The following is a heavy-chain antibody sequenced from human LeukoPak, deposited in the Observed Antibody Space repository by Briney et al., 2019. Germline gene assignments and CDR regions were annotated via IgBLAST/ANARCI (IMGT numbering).Heavy chain of an antibody. CDR1: GGSISSGGYY. CDR2: IYYSGST. V-gene: IGHV4-31*03. CDR3: ARVESSGYYWDY. Sequence: SETLSLTCTVSGGSISSGGYYWSWIRQHPGKGLEWIGYIYYSGSTYYNPSLKSRVTISVDTSKNQFSLKLSSVTAADTAVYYCARVESSGYYWDYWGQGTLVTVSS. D-gene: IGHD3-22*01. J-gene: IGHJ4*02.